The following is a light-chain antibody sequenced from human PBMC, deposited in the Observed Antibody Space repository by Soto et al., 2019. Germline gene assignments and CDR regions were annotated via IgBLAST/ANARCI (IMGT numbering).Light chain of an antibody. CDR1: SSDVGAYNY. V-gene: IGLV2-8*01. J-gene: IGLJ1*01. CDR2: EVS. CDR3: SSYAGATRWV. Sequence: QSVLTQPPSASGSPGQSVTISCTGTSSDVGAYNYVSWFQQHPGKAPKLIIHEVSKRPSGVPDRFSGSKSGNTASLPVSWFQSEDEADYYCSSYAGATRWVFGTGTKVTVL.